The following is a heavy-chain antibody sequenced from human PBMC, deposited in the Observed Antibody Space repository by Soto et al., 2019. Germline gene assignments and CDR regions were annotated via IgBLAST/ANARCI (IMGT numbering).Heavy chain of an antibody. CDR1: GFKFDDFA. CDR3: LRGGAPMNGASFTP. Sequence: VQMVESGGGLVKPGMALRLSCVTSGFKFDDFAMHWVRQGQGKGLEWVAGINWNSGDKDYGESAKGRFVISRDNGKRSRNLKKNSLSLKEPAVYSCLRGGAPMNGASFTPGGGGPLVPVPP. D-gene: IGHD3-10*01. V-gene: IGHV3-9*01. J-gene: IGHJ5*02. CDR2: INWNSGDK.